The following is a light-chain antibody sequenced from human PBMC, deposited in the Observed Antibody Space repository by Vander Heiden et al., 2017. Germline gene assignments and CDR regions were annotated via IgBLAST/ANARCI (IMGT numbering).Light chain of an antibody. Sequence: EIVLTQSSGTLSLSPGERATPTGRASQGGSSSYLAWYQQKPGQAPRLLIYGASSRATGIPDRFSGSGSGTDFTLTISRLEPEDFAVYYCQQYGSSTGWTFGQGTKVEIK. V-gene: IGKV3-20*01. J-gene: IGKJ1*01. CDR2: GAS. CDR1: QGGSSSY. CDR3: QQYGSSTGWT.